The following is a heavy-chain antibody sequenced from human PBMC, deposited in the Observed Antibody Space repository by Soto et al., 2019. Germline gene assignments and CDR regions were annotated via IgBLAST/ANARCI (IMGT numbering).Heavy chain of an antibody. D-gene: IGHD2-15*01. CDR3: AKGYPYLVTPFDY. J-gene: IGHJ4*02. CDR2: ISGSGGST. V-gene: IGHV3-23*01. CDR1: GFTFSSYA. Sequence: PGGSLRLSCAASGFTFSSYAMSWVRQAPGKGLEWVSAISGSGGSTYYADSVKGRFTISRDSSKNTLYLQMNSLRAEDTAIYYCAKGYPYLVTPFDYWGQGTLVTVSS.